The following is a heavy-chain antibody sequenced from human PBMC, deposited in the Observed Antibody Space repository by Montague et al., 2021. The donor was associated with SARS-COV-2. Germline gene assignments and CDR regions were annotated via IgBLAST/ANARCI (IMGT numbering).Heavy chain of an antibody. D-gene: IGHD3-16*01. CDR3: ARGGTYHYGMDA. Sequence: SETLSLTCAVSDGSISSPNWWNWVRQPPGKGLEWIGEIYYTGNTNYNPSLKSRVTIFIDKSKNHFSLRLSSVTAADTAVYYCARGGTYHYGMDAWGQGTTVAVSS. J-gene: IGHJ6*02. V-gene: IGHV4-4*02. CDR2: IYYTGNT. CDR1: DGSISSPNW.